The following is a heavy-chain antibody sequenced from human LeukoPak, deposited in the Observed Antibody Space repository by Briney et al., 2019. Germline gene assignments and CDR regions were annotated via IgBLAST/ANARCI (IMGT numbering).Heavy chain of an antibody. CDR1: GFTFSSYW. CDR2: MSGIGGST. D-gene: IGHD3-16*02. J-gene: IGHJ4*02. CDR3: AKGDLSYGGLRYFDY. V-gene: IGHV3-23*01. Sequence: GGSLRLSCAASGFTFSSYWMTWVRQGPGKGLEWVSGMSGIGGSTYYADSVMGRFTISRDNSKNTLYLQMNSLRAEDTAVYYCAKGDLSYGGLRYFDYWGQGNLVTVSS.